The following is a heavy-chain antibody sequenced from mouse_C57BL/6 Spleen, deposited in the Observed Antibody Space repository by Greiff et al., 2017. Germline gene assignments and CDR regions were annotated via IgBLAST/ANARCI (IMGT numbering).Heavy chain of an antibody. D-gene: IGHD2-10*01. CDR3: ARRSYYGNSWFAY. CDR1: GYTFTTYP. V-gene: IGHV1-47*01. Sequence: VHLVESGAELVKPGASVKMSCKASGYTFTTYPIEWMKQNHGKSLEWIGNFHPYNDDTKYNEKFKGKATLTVEKSSSTVYLELSRLTSDDSAVYYCARRSYYGNSWFAYWGQGTLVTVSA. CDR2: FHPYNDDT. J-gene: IGHJ3*01.